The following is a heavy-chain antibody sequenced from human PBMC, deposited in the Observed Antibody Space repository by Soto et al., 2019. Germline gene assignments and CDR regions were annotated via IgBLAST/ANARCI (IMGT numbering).Heavy chain of an antibody. D-gene: IGHD4-17*01. CDR3: APCLGAFDY. CDR2: ISYDGSNK. V-gene: IGHV3-30*03. Sequence: QVQLVESGGGVVQPGRSLRLSCAASGFTFSSYGMHWVRQAPGKGLEWVAVISYDGSNKYYADSVKGRFTISRDNSKNTLYLQMNSLTAEHTAVYYCAPCLGAFDYWGQGPLITVSS. J-gene: IGHJ4*02. CDR1: GFTFSSYG.